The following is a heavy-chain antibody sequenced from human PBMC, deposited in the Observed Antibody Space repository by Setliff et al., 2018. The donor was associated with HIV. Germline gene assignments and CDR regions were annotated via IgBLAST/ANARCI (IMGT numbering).Heavy chain of an antibody. CDR2: INNNGDTT. CDR3: ARLIVVVISSWFDP. V-gene: IGHV3-11*04. CDR1: GFTFSDHY. D-gene: IGHD3-22*01. J-gene: IGHJ5*02. Sequence: GGSLRLSCVASGFTFSDHYMNWIRQAPGKGLEWVSYINNNGDTTYYADSVKGRFTISRDNDKNSLYLQMNSLRAEDTAVYYCARLIVVVISSWFDPWGQGTLVTVSS.